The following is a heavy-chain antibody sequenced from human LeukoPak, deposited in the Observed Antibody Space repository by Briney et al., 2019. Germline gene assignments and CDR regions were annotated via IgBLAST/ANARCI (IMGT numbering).Heavy chain of an antibody. D-gene: IGHD2-2*01. V-gene: IGHV4-39*01. CDR1: GGSFSGYY. J-gene: IGHJ5*02. CDR2: IYYSGST. Sequence: SETLSLTCAVYGGSFSGYYWGWVRQPPGKGLEWIGSIYYSGSTYYNPSLKSRVTISVDTSKNQFSLKLSSVTAADTAVYYCARHEIVVVPAATFDPWGQGTLVTVSS. CDR3: ARHEIVVVPAATFDP.